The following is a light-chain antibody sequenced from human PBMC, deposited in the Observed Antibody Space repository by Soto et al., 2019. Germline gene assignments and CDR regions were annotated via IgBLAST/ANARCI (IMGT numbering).Light chain of an antibody. CDR2: DAS. CDR3: QQRNNWPWT. CDR1: QSVGSY. J-gene: IGKJ1*01. Sequence: EIVLTQSPATLSLSPGERATLSCRASQSVGSYLAWYQQKAGQAPRLLIYDASNRATGIPARFSGSGSGTDFTLTTGSLEPEDFAPYYCQQRNNWPWTFGQGTKV. V-gene: IGKV3-11*01.